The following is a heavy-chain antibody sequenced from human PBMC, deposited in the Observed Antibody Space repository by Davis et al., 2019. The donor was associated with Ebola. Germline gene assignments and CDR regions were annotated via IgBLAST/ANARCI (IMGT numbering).Heavy chain of an antibody. V-gene: IGHV4-34*01. CDR2: INHSGST. CDR1: GGSFSGYY. CDR3: ARGRARPFYYYGMDV. Sequence: SETLSLTCAVYGGSFSGYYWSWIRQPPGKGLEWIGEINHSGSTNYNPSLKSRVTISVDKSKNQFSLKLSSVTAADTAVYYCARGRARPFYYYGMDVWGQGTTVTVSS. J-gene: IGHJ6*02. D-gene: IGHD6-6*01.